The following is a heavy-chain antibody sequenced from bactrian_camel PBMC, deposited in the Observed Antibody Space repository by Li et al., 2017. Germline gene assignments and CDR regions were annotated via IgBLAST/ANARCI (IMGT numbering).Heavy chain of an antibody. J-gene: IGHJ4*01. Sequence: HVQLVESGGGSVQTGGSLRLICAGSGLVFYDYVLSWYRQAPGKGREFVSNIERDGRAMYAESVQGRFTISRDNANSMVYLQLNSLKPEDTAVYYCKATHFATFWGQGTQVTVS. CDR2: IERDGRA. CDR3: KATHFATF. V-gene: IGHV3S53*01. CDR1: GLVFYDYV.